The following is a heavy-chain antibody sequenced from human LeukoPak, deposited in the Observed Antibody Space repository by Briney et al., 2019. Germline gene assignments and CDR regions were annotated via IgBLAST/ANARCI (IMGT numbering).Heavy chain of an antibody. CDR3: ASGSYYYGSGSYYTRFDY. V-gene: IGHV4-59*10. Sequence: SETLSLTCAVYGGSFSSYYWSWIRQPAGKGLEWIGRIYTSGSTNYNPSLKSRVTISVDTSKNQFSLKLSSVTAADTAVYYCASGSYYYGSGSYYTRFDYWGQGTLVTVSS. CDR2: IYTSGST. D-gene: IGHD3-10*01. J-gene: IGHJ4*02. CDR1: GGSFSSYY.